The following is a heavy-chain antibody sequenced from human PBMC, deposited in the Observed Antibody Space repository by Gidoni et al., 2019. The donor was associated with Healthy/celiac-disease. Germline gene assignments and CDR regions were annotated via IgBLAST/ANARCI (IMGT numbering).Heavy chain of an antibody. CDR2: IDPSDSYT. Sequence: EVQLVQSGAEVKKPGESLRISCKGSGYSFTSYWISWVRQMPGKGLEWMGRIDPSDSYTNYSPSFQGHVTISADKSISTAYLQWSSLKASDTAMYYCARSPRPSHDYGDYGAFDIWGQGTMVTVSS. J-gene: IGHJ3*02. CDR3: ARSPRPSHDYGDYGAFDI. CDR1: GYSFTSYW. D-gene: IGHD4-17*01. V-gene: IGHV5-10-1*01.